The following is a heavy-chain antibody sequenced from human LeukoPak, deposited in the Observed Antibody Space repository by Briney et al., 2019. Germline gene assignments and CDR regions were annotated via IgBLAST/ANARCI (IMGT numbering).Heavy chain of an antibody. CDR1: GFTFSSYS. J-gene: IGHJ4*02. CDR3: ARAAAFTVTSNFDY. D-gene: IGHD4-17*01. Sequence: PGGSLRLSYAASGFTFSSYSMNWVRQAPGKGLEWVSSISSSSYIYYADSVKGRFTISRDNAKNSLYLQMNSLRAEDTAVYYCARAAAFTVTSNFDYWGQGTLVTVSS. V-gene: IGHV3-21*01. CDR2: ISSSSYI.